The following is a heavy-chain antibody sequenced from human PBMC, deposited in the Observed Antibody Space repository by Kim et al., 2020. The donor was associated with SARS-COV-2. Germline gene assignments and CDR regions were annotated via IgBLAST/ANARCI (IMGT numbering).Heavy chain of an antibody. J-gene: IGHJ4*02. D-gene: IGHD2-15*01. V-gene: IGHV3-21*06. CDR2: ISRDSSYI. CDR1: GISFNTYS. Sequence: GGSLRLFCAASGISFNTYSMNWVRQAPGKGLEWVSSISRDSSYIFYANSVRGRFTISRDNAKNSLYLQMDSLGGDDTAIYYCATRLVGAPLDYWGRGALVTVSS. CDR3: ATRLVGAPLDY.